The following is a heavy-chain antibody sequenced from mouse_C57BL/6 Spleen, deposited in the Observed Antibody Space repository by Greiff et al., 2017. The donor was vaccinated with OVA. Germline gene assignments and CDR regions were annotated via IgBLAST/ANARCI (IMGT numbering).Heavy chain of an antibody. D-gene: IGHD3-2*02. Sequence: EVQVVESGGGLVKPGGSLKLSCAASVFTFSDYAMHWVRQAPEQGLEWVAYISTGSSTIYYADTVQGRFTISRDNSKNTLFLQMTSLWAEDTAMYYCARGDSSGHSLAYWGQGTLVTVSA. V-gene: IGHV5-17*01. CDR1: VFTFSDYA. CDR2: ISTGSSTI. CDR3: ARGDSSGHSLAY. J-gene: IGHJ3*01.